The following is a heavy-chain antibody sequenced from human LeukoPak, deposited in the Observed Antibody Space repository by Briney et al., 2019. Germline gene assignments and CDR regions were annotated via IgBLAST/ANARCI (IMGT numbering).Heavy chain of an antibody. V-gene: IGHV3-15*01. D-gene: IGHD1/OR15-1a*01. CDR1: GFTFSNAW. CDR3: TTQGTSGTGRVDY. J-gene: IGHJ4*02. Sequence: GGSLRLSCAASGFTFSNAWMTWVRQAPGKGLEWVGRIKSKTDGGSADYAAPVKGRFTISRDDSKNTLYLQMNSLKTEDTAVYYCTTQGTSGTGRVDYWGQGTLVTVSS. CDR2: IKSKTDGGSA.